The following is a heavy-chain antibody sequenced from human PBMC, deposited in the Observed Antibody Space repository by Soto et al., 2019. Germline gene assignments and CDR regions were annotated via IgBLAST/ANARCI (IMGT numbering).Heavy chain of an antibody. Sequence: SATLSLTCAVYGGSFSGYYWSWIRQPPGKGLEWIGEINHSGSTNYNPSLKSRVTISVDTSKNQFSLKLSSVTAADTAVYYCARGYDFWSGYRINYYGMDVWGQGTTVTVSS. CDR1: GGSFSGYY. J-gene: IGHJ6*02. CDR2: INHSGST. D-gene: IGHD3-3*01. CDR3: ARGYDFWSGYRINYYGMDV. V-gene: IGHV4-34*01.